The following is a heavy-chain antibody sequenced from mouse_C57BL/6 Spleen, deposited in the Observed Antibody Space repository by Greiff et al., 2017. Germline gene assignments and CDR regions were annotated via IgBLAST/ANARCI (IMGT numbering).Heavy chain of an antibody. CDR3: AREPYSNYAMDY. CDR2: VYPGDGDT. J-gene: IGHJ4*01. V-gene: IGHV1-80*01. D-gene: IGHD2-5*01. Sequence: VQLQESGAELVKPGASVKISCKASGYAFSSYWMNWVKQRPGKGLEWIGQVYPGDGDTNYNGKFKGKATLTADKSSSTAYMQLSSLTSEDSAVYFCAREPYSNYAMDYWGQGTSVTVSS. CDR1: GYAFSSYW.